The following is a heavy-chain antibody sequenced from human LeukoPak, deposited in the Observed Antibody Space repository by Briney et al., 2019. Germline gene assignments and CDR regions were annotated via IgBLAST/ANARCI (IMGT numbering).Heavy chain of an antibody. CDR3: ARLRSITIFGVVNSPYFDY. V-gene: IGHV4-39*01. J-gene: IGHJ4*02. Sequence: PSETLSLTCTVSGGSISSSSYYWGWIRQPPGKGLEWIVSIYYSGSTYYNPSLKSRVTISVDTSKNQFSLKLSSVTAADTAVYYCARLRSITIFGVVNSPYFDYWGQGTLVTVSS. CDR1: GGSISSSSYY. D-gene: IGHD3-3*01. CDR2: IYYSGST.